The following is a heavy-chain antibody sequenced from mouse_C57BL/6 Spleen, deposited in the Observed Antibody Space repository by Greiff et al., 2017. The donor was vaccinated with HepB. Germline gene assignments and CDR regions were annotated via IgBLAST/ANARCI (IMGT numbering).Heavy chain of an antibody. CDR2: IDPSDSYT. CDR1: GYTFTSYW. V-gene: IGHV1-50*01. D-gene: IGHD2-5*01. J-gene: IGHJ4*01. Sequence: QVQLQQPGAELVKPGASVKLSCKASGYTFTSYWMQWVKQRPGQGLEWIGEIDPSDSYTNYNQKFKGKATLTVDTSSSTAYMQLSSLTSEDSAVYYCARSYYSNPDYAMDYWGQGTSVTVSS. CDR3: ARSYYSNPDYAMDY.